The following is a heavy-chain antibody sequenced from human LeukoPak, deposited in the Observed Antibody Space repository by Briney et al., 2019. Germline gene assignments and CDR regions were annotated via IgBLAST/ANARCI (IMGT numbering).Heavy chain of an antibody. CDR2: INPSGGST. CDR1: GYTLTSYY. CDR3: ARGERIAVAGKDFDY. V-gene: IGHV1-46*01. J-gene: IGHJ4*02. D-gene: IGHD6-19*01. Sequence: ASVKVSCKASGYTLTSYYLHWVRQAPGQGLEWMGIINPSGGSTSYAQKFQGRVTMTRDTSTSTVYMELSSLRSEDTAVYYCARGERIAVAGKDFDYWGQGTLVTVSS.